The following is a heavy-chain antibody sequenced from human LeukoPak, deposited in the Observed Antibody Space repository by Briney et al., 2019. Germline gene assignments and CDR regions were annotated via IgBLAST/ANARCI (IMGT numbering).Heavy chain of an antibody. Sequence: SVKVSCKASGGTFSSYAISWVRQAPGQGLEWMGGIIPIFGTANYAQKFQGRVTITADKSTSTAYMELSSLRSEDTAVYYCAREEVRGVPIPQYYFDYWGQGTLVTVSS. CDR3: AREEVRGVPIPQYYFDY. V-gene: IGHV1-69*06. J-gene: IGHJ4*02. CDR2: IIPIFGTA. D-gene: IGHD3-10*01. CDR1: GGTFSSYA.